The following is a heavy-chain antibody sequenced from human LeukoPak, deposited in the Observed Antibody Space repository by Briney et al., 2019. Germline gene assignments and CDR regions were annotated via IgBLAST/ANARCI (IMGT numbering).Heavy chain of an antibody. CDR3: TRRGPRGFDP. CDR2: IRSKANSYAT. D-gene: IGHD5-12*01. CDR1: GFTFSGSA. J-gene: IGHJ5*02. V-gene: IGHV3-73*01. Sequence: GGSLRLSCAASGFTFSGSAMHWVRQASGKGLEWVGRIRSKANSYATAYAASVKGRFTISRDDSKDTAYLQMNSLKTEDTAVYYCTRRGPRGFDPWGQGTLVTVSS.